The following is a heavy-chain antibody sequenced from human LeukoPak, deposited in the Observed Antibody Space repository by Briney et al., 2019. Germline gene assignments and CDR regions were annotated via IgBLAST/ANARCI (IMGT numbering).Heavy chain of an antibody. V-gene: IGHV3-74*01. Sequence: PGGSLRLSCAASGFTFSSYWMHWVRQAPGKGLVWVSRINSDGSSTSYADSVKGRFTISRDNAKNSLYLQMNSRRAEDTAVYYCARGYSSGWSIDYWGQGTLVTVSS. D-gene: IGHD6-19*01. J-gene: IGHJ4*02. CDR1: GFTFSSYW. CDR3: ARGYSSGWSIDY. CDR2: INSDGSST.